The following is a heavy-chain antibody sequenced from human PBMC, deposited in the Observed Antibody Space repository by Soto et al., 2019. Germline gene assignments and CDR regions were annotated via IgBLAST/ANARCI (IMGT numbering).Heavy chain of an antibody. V-gene: IGHV4-59*01. Sequence: SETLSLTCTVSGGSISSYYWSWIRQPPGKGLEWIGYIYYSGSTNYNPSLKSRVTISVDTSKNQFSLKLSSVTAADTAVYYCARDRNYGGTSEQLYDYYGMDVWGQGTTVTVSS. J-gene: IGHJ6*02. CDR2: IYYSGST. CDR3: ARDRNYGGTSEQLYDYYGMDV. D-gene: IGHD4-17*01. CDR1: GGSISSYY.